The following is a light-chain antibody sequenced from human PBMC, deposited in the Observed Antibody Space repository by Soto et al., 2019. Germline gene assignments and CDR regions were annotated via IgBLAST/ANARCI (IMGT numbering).Light chain of an antibody. Sequence: DMQMTQSPSSLSASVGDRVTITCRASQSISSHLNWYQEKPGKAPKLLIYAASSLQSGVPSRFSGSGSGTDFTLSISSLQPEDSATYYCQQTSIAPLTFGQGTKLEIK. CDR2: AAS. J-gene: IGKJ2*01. CDR1: QSISSH. V-gene: IGKV1-39*01. CDR3: QQTSIAPLT.